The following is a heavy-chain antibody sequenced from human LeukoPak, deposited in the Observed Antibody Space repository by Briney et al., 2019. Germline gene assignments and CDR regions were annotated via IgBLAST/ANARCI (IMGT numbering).Heavy chain of an antibody. J-gene: IGHJ4*02. D-gene: IGHD6-19*01. CDR1: GGSISSYY. Sequence: SETLSLTCTVSGGSISSYYWSWIRQPPGKGLEWIEYIYYSGSTNYNSSLKSRVTISVDTSKNQFSLKRSSVTAADTAVYYCARVAVDTFDYWGQGTLVTVSS. CDR2: IYYSGST. CDR3: ARVAVDTFDY. V-gene: IGHV4-59*01.